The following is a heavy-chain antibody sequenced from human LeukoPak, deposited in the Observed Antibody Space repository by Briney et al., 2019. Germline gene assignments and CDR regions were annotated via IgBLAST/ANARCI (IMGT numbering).Heavy chain of an antibody. CDR1: GLTVSDNF. D-gene: IGHD2-21*01. CDR2: LYRGGNT. Sequence: GGSLRLSCAASGLTVSDNFMSWVRQAPGKGLGWVSVLYRGGNTYYADSVRGRFTISRDNSKNMVYLQMNSLTAEDTAVYYCARDRIEGATSDFDYWGQGTLVTVSS. CDR3: ARDRIEGATSDFDY. V-gene: IGHV3-66*01. J-gene: IGHJ4*02.